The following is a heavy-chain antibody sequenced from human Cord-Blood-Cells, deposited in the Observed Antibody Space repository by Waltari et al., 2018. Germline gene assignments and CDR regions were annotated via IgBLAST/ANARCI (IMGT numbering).Heavy chain of an antibody. J-gene: IGHJ6*02. V-gene: IGHV3-72*01. CDR1: GFTFSDHY. CDR2: TRNKANSYTT. Sequence: EVQLVESGGGLVQPGGSLRLSCAASGFTFSDHYMDGVRQAPGKGLEWVGRTRNKANSYTTEYAASVKGRFTISRDDSKNSLYLQMNSLKTEDTAVYYCADLGHYYGMDVWGQGTTVTVSS. CDR3: ADLGHYYGMDV.